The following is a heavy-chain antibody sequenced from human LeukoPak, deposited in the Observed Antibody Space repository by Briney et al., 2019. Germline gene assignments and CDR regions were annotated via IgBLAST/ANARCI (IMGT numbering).Heavy chain of an antibody. V-gene: IGHV4-59*01. CDR1: GGSISSYY. Sequence: SETLSLTCTVSGGSISSYYWSWIWQPPGKGLEWIGYIYYSGSTNYNPSLKSRVTISVDTSKNQFSLKLSSVTAADTAVYYCARDDHSPHYHYAMGVWGQGITVTVSS. CDR2: IYYSGST. J-gene: IGHJ6*02. D-gene: IGHD4-11*01. CDR3: ARDDHSPHYHYAMGV.